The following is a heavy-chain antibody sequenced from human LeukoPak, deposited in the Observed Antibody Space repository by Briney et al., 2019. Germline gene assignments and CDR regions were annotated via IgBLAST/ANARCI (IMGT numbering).Heavy chain of an antibody. J-gene: IGHJ1*01. CDR3: ATYSSLNRREFQF. Sequence: GGSLRLSCAASGFTFSAYVMGWVRQAPGKGLQWVANIKTDGSEKYYVDSVKGRFTISRDNAKNSLYLQMNSLRAEDTAVYYCATYSSLNRREFQFWGQGTLLTVSS. D-gene: IGHD3-22*01. CDR1: GFTFSAYV. V-gene: IGHV3-7*01. CDR2: IKTDGSEK.